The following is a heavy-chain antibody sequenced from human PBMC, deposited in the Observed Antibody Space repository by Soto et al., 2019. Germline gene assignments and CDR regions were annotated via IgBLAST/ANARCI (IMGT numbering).Heavy chain of an antibody. CDR3: TTDGISSGWYQEYYFAR. CDR1: GFTFSNAW. CDR2: IKSKTDGGTT. Sequence: EVQLVESGGGLVKPGGSLRLSCAASGFTFSNAWMSWVRQVPGKGLEWVGRIKSKTDGGTTDYAAPVKGRFTISRADSKDTLYLQMNSLKTDDTVMYYYTTDGISSGWYQEYYFARWGQGTLVAVSS. V-gene: IGHV3-15*01. D-gene: IGHD6-19*01. J-gene: IGHJ4*02.